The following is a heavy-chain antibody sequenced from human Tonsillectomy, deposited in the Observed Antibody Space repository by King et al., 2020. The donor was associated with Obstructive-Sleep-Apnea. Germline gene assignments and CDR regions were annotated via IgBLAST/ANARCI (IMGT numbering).Heavy chain of an antibody. Sequence: HVQLVESGGGVVQPGRSLRLSCAASGFTFSSYGMHWVRQAPGKGLDWVAVISYDGINQYYADSVKGRFTISRDNSKNTLYLQMNSLRAEDTAVYYCAKPSYSGSWYDYWGQGILVSVSS. J-gene: IGHJ4*02. D-gene: IGHD6-13*01. CDR2: ISYDGINQ. CDR1: GFTFSSYG. V-gene: IGHV3-30*18. CDR3: AKPSYSGSWYDY.